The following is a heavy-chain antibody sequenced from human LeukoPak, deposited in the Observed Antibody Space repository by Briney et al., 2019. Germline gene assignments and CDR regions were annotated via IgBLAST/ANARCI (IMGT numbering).Heavy chain of an antibody. Sequence: GGSLRLSCAASGFTVSSNYMSWVRQAPGKGLEWVSVIYSGGSTYYADSVKGRFTISRDNAKNSLYLQMNSLRAEDTAVYYCARVGGSSWYGAFDIWGQGTMVTVSS. J-gene: IGHJ3*02. D-gene: IGHD6-13*01. CDR2: IYSGGST. V-gene: IGHV3-53*01. CDR3: ARVGGSSWYGAFDI. CDR1: GFTVSSNY.